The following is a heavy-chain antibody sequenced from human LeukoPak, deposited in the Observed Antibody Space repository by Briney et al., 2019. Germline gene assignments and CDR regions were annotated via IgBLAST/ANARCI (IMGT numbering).Heavy chain of an antibody. CDR3: AKVRVWRTLRYFGWSALDY. Sequence: SGGSLRLSCATSGFTFDDYAMHWVRQAPGKGLEWVSGINWNSGSIGYSDSVKGRFTISRDNRKNFVYLQMNSLRVEDTALYYCAKVRVWRTLRYFGWSALDYWGQGTLVTVSS. J-gene: IGHJ4*02. V-gene: IGHV3-9*01. D-gene: IGHD3-9*01. CDR2: INWNSGSI. CDR1: GFTFDDYA.